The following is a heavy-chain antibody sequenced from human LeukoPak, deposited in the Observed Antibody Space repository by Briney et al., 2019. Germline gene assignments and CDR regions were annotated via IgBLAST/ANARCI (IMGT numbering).Heavy chain of an antibody. CDR1: GFTFSGYG. CDR3: AKPPEVGATVGYFDY. D-gene: IGHD1-26*01. V-gene: IGHV3-30*18. J-gene: IGHJ4*02. CDR2: ISFDGSNQ. Sequence: GGSLRLSCAASGFTFSGYGMHWVRQAPGKGLEWVALISFDGSNQYYADSVKGRFTISRGNSKNTLYLQMSSLRAEDTAVYYCAKPPEVGATVGYFDYWGQGTLVTVSS.